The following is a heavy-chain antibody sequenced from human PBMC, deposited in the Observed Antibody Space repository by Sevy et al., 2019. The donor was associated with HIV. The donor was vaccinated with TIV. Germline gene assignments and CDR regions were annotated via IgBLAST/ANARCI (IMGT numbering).Heavy chain of an antibody. J-gene: IGHJ4*02. D-gene: IGHD3-22*01. CDR1: GYTFTGYY. V-gene: IGHV1-2*02. Sequence: ASVKVSCKASGYTFTGYYMHWVRQAPGQGLEWMEWINPNSGGTNYAQKFQGRVTMTRDTSISTACMELSRLRSDDTAVNYCVTVLKYTYDSSGYYYFDYWGQGTLVTVSS. CDR2: INPNSGGT. CDR3: VTVLKYTYDSSGYYYFDY.